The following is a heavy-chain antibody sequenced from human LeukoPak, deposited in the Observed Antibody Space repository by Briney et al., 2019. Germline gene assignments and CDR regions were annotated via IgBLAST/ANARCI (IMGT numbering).Heavy chain of an antibody. D-gene: IGHD6-19*01. CDR3: AAESERWLVRS. V-gene: IGHV4-59*01. J-gene: IGHJ4*02. Sequence: SENLSLNCTVSGGSISSYYWSWIRQPPGNGLEWIGYIYYSGGTNYKPSFKSRVTISIDTSKNQFSLKLSSVTAADTAVYYCAAESERWLVRSWGQGTLVTVSS. CDR1: GGSISSYY. CDR2: IYYSGGT.